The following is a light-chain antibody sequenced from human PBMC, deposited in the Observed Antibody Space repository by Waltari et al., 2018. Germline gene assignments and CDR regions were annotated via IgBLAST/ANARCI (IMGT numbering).Light chain of an antibody. CDR2: EVR. V-gene: IGLV2-23*02. J-gene: IGLJ2*01. CDR1: SSDVGSYNL. Sequence: QSALTQPASVSGSPGQSITISCTGTSSDVGSYNLVSWYQQHPAKAPKLMFFEVRNRPAGVSVRFSGSKPGNTASLTISGLQAEDEADYYCCSYAGSDTFVVLGGGTKLTVL. CDR3: CSYAGSDTFVV.